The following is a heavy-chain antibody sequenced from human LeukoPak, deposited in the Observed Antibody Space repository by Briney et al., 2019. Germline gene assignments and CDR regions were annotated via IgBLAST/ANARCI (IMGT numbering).Heavy chain of an antibody. CDR3: AKDDWNDRLFDP. J-gene: IGHJ5*02. V-gene: IGHV3-23*01. CDR2: ISGSGGST. D-gene: IGHD1-1*01. Sequence: GGSLRLSCAASGFSFNSYWMSWVCQAPGKGLEWVSAISGSGGSTYYADSVKGRFTISRDNSKNTLYLQMNSLRAEDTAVYYCAKDDWNDRLFDPWGRGTLVTVSS. CDR1: GFSFNSYW.